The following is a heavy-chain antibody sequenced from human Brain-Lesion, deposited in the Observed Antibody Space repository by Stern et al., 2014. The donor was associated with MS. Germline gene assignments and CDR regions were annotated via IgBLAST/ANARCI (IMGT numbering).Heavy chain of an antibody. CDR3: ARGRVVPGFQYYATDV. Sequence: VQLVQSGPGLVKPSQTLSLSCTVSGGSISSGGYSWSWIRQPAGKGLEWIGRIFNRGSTRSNPSPKIWATLSKEPSKNQFSLRLTPMTAADTAVYYCARGRVVPGFQYYATDVWGQGTTVIVSS. CDR2: IFNRGST. V-gene: IGHV4-61*02. J-gene: IGHJ6*02. CDR1: GGSISSGGYS. D-gene: IGHD2-2*01.